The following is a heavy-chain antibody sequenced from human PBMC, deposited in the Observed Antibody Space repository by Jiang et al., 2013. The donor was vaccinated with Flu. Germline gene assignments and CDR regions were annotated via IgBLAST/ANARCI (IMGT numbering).Heavy chain of an antibody. D-gene: IGHD2-2*01. V-gene: IGHV4-39*07. CDR3: ARHVYRCSGTSCYVFDS. CDR2: IYYSGST. CDR1: GGSISSSSYY. Sequence: GSGLVKPSETLSLTCSVSGGSISSSSYYWGWIRQPPGKGLEWIGSIYYSGSTYYNPSLKSRVTISVDTSKNQFSLKLSSVTAADTAVYYCARHVYRCSGTSCYVFDSWGQGTLVTVSS. J-gene: IGHJ4*02.